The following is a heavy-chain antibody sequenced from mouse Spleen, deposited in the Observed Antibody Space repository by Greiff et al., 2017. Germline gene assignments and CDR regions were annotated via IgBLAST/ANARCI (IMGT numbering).Heavy chain of an antibody. CDR1: GYTFTDYE. J-gene: IGHJ2*01. Sequence: QVQLKQSGAELVRPGASVTLSCKASGYTFTDYEMHWVKQTPVHGLEWIGAIDPETGGTAYNQKFKGKAILTADKSSSTAYMELRSLTSEDSAVYYCTDAQLGGPYYFDYWGQGTTLTVSS. CDR2: IDPETGGT. D-gene: IGHD4-1*02. CDR3: TDAQLGGPYYFDY. V-gene: IGHV1-15*01.